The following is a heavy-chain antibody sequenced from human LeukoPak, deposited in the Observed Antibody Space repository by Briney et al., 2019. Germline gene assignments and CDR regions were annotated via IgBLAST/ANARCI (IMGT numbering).Heavy chain of an antibody. CDR3: ARALSYYDILTGYYYYFDY. CDR1: GGSISSCY. D-gene: IGHD3-9*01. V-gene: IGHV4-4*07. CDR2: IYTSGST. Sequence: PSETLSLTCTVSGGSISSCYWSWIRQPAGKGLEWIGRIYTSGSTNYNPSLKSRVTMSVDTSKNQFSLKLSSVTAADTAVYYCARALSYYDILTGYYYYFDYWGQGTLVTVSS. J-gene: IGHJ4*02.